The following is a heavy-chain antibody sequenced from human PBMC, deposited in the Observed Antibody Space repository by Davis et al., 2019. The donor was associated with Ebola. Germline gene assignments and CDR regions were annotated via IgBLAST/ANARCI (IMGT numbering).Heavy chain of an antibody. CDR3: VRGRSGWVLDY. CDR1: GFTFDDYA. Sequence: PGGSLRLSCAASGFTFDDYAMHWVRQAPGKGLEWVSGINWSRSPIGYADSVRGRFTISRGNSKKTLYLQMNGLRVDDTAIYYCVRGRSGWVLDYWGQGSLVTVSS. CDR2: INWSRSPI. J-gene: IGHJ4*02. D-gene: IGHD6-19*01. V-gene: IGHV3-9*01.